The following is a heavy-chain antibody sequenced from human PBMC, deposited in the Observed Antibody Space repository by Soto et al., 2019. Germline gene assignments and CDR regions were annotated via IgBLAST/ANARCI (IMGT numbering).Heavy chain of an antibody. CDR1: GYSFTSYW. D-gene: IGHD3-3*01. CDR2: IYPGDSDT. Sequence: GESLKISCKGSGYSFTSYWIGWVRQMPGKGLEWMGIIYPGDSDTRYSPSFQGQITISADKSISTAYLQWSSLKASDTAMYYCARQGSAYYDFWSGYYRSAFDIWGQGTTVTVS. CDR3: ARQGSAYYDFWSGYYRSAFDI. J-gene: IGHJ3*02. V-gene: IGHV5-51*01.